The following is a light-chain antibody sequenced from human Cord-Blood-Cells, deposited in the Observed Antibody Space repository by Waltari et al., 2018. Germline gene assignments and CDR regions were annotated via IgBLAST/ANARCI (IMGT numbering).Light chain of an antibody. Sequence: QSALTQPASVSGSPGQSITISCTGTSSDVGSYNIVSWYQQHPGKDPKLMIYEGSKRPSGVSNRVSGSKAGNTAALTISGLQAEDEADYYCCSYAGSSTWVFGGGTKLTGL. V-gene: IGLV2-23*01. CDR1: SSDVGSYNI. CDR3: CSYAGSSTWV. J-gene: IGLJ3*02. CDR2: EGS.